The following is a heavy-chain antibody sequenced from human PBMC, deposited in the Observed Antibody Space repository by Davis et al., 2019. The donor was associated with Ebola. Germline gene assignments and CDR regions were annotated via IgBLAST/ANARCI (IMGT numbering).Heavy chain of an antibody. J-gene: IGHJ4*02. D-gene: IGHD3-3*01. CDR3: ARAGFDEVLDY. CDR1: GFTFSNHA. V-gene: IGHV3-30*04. Sequence: GESLKISCVASGFTFSNHAMLWVRQAPGKGLEWVAVVSHSERERFYADSVKGRFTISRDNSENTLYLKMNSLTADDTSVYYCARAGFDEVLDYWGQGTPVTVSS. CDR2: VSHSERER.